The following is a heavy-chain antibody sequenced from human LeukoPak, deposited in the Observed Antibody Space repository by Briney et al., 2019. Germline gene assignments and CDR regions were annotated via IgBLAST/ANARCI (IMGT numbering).Heavy chain of an antibody. CDR3: TRGRSYYYDSSGFDY. Sequence: GGSLRLSCTASGFTFGDYAMSWVRQAPGKGLEWVGFIRSKAYGGTTEYAASVKGRFTISRDDSKSIAYLQMNSLKTEDTAVYYCTRGRSYYYDSSGFDYWGRGTLVTVSS. CDR1: GFTFGDYA. V-gene: IGHV3-49*04. D-gene: IGHD3-22*01. J-gene: IGHJ4*02. CDR2: IRSKAYGGTT.